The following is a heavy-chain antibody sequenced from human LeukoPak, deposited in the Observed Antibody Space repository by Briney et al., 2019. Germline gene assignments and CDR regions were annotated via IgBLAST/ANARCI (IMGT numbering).Heavy chain of an antibody. CDR2: IIPIFGTA. CDR3: ARDIAVAGTFDY. CDR1: GGTFSSYA. Sequence: SVKVSCKASGGTFSSYAISWVRQAPGQGLEWIGGIIPIFGTANYAQKFQGRVTITADESTSTAYMELSSLRSEDTAVYYCARDIAVAGTFDYWGQGTLVTVSS. D-gene: IGHD6-19*01. J-gene: IGHJ4*02. V-gene: IGHV1-69*01.